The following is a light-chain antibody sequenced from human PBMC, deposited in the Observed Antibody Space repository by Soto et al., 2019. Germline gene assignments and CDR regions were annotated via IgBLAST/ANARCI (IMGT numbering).Light chain of an antibody. V-gene: IGKV1-39*01. Sequence: DIQMTQSPSSLSASVGDRVTITCRASQSISTYLNWYQQKPGKAPKLLIFATSSLQSGAPSRFSGSGSGTDFTLTISSLQPEDFATYYCQQSYSTLGVTFGQGTRLEIK. CDR1: QSISTY. CDR3: QQSYSTLGVT. CDR2: ATS. J-gene: IGKJ5*01.